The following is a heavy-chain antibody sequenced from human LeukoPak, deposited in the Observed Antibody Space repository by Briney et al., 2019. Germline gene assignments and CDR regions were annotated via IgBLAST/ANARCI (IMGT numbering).Heavy chain of an antibody. V-gene: IGHV3-23*01. D-gene: IGHD6-13*01. Sequence: GGSLRLSCATSGFTFNHYAMSWVRQAPGKGLEWVSSISGSGGSTNYADSVKGRFTISRDHSKSTLYLQLNSLRAEDTAVYYCAKTEGSSWSYYYMDVWGKGATVTVSS. CDR3: AKTEGSSWSYYYMDV. CDR2: ISGSGGST. J-gene: IGHJ6*03. CDR1: GFTFNHYA.